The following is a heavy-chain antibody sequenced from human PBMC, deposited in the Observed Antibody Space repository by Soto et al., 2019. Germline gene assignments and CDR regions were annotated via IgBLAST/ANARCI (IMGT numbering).Heavy chain of an antibody. J-gene: IGHJ4*02. D-gene: IGHD1-1*01. CDR1: GGSFSGYY. Sequence: SETLSLTCAVYGGSFSGYYWSWIRQPPGKGLEWIGEINHSGSTNYNPSLKSRLTISVDTSKNQFSLKLSSVTAADTAVYYCARGVQRRGAGYWGQGTLVTVSS. CDR3: ARGVQRRGAGY. V-gene: IGHV4-34*01. CDR2: INHSGST.